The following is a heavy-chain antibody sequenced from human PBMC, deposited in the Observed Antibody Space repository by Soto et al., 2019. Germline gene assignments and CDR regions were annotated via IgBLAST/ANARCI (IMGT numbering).Heavy chain of an antibody. CDR2: IIPIFGTA. V-gene: IGHV1-69*12. CDR3: ARAGCGGDCYSRGHEYNWFDP. J-gene: IGHJ5*02. CDR1: GGTFSSYA. D-gene: IGHD2-21*02. Sequence: QVQLVQSGAEVKKPGSSVKVSCKASGGTFSSYAISWVRQAPGQGLEWMGGIIPIFGTANYAQKFQGRVTITADESTSTAYMELSSLRSEDTAVYYCARAGCGGDCYSRGHEYNWFDPWGQGTLVTVSS.